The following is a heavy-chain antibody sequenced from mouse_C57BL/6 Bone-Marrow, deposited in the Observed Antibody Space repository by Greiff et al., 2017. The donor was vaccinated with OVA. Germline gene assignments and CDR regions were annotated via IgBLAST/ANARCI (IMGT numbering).Heavy chain of an antibody. CDR3: ARGRLRRGFAY. CDR1: GYTFTSYW. CDR2: IDPSDSYT. V-gene: IGHV1-69*01. J-gene: IGHJ3*01. D-gene: IGHD2-2*01. Sequence: QVQLKQPGAELVMPGASVKLSCKASGYTFTSYWMHWVKQRPGQGLEWIGEIDPSDSYTNYNQKFKGKSTLTVDKSSSTAYMQLSSLTSEDSAVYYCARGRLRRGFAYWGQGTLVTVSA.